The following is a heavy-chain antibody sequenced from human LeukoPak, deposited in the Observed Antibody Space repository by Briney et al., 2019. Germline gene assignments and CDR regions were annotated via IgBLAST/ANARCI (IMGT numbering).Heavy chain of an antibody. Sequence: SETLSLTCTVSGGSISSGDYSWCWIRQPPGKGLEWIGYIYYSGNTYYNPSLNSRVIISVDTSKNQFSLKLRSVTPAITALYYSTRLAHRNWNKGVDPWGPGTLVTVSS. CDR1: GGSISSGDYS. V-gene: IGHV4-30-4*08. J-gene: IGHJ5*02. CDR3: TRLAHRNWNKGVDP. D-gene: IGHD1/OR15-1a*01. CDR2: IYYSGNT.